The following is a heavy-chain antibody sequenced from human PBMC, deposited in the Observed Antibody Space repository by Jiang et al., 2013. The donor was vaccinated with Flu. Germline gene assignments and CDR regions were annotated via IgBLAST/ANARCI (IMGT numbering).Heavy chain of an antibody. J-gene: IGHJ4*02. CDR3: ARRDY. CDR1: TFSSYA. CDR2: ISYDGSNK. V-gene: IGHV3-30-3*01. Sequence: TFSSYAMHWVRQAPGKGLEWVAVISYDGSNKYYADSVKGRFTISRDNSKNTLYLQMNSLRAEDTAVYYCARRDYWGQGTLVTVSS.